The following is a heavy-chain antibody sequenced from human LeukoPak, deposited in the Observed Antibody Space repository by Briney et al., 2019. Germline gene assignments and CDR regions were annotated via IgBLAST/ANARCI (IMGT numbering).Heavy chain of an antibody. J-gene: IGHJ4*02. Sequence: PSETLSLTCTVSGGSISSGSYYWSWIRQPAGKGLEWIGRIYTSGSTNYNPSLKSRVTISVDTSKNQFSLKLSSVTAADTAVYYCARDGAGSYLYYFDYWGQGTLVTVSS. CDR2: IYTSGST. CDR3: ARDGAGSYLYYFDY. V-gene: IGHV4-61*02. CDR1: GGSISSGSYY. D-gene: IGHD3-10*01.